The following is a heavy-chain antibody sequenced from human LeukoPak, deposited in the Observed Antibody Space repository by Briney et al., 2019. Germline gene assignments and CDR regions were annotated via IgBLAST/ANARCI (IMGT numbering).Heavy chain of an antibody. CDR1: VFTFSSYA. Sequence: GGALILSCAASVFTFSSYAMSWVRQAPGKGLEWVSAISGSGGSTYYADSAKGRFTISRDNSKNTLYLQMNSLRAEDTAVYYCAKGSAAGFAYYYMDVWGKGTTVTVSS. D-gene: IGHD6-13*01. CDR2: ISGSGGST. CDR3: AKGSAAGFAYYYMDV. V-gene: IGHV3-23*01. J-gene: IGHJ6*03.